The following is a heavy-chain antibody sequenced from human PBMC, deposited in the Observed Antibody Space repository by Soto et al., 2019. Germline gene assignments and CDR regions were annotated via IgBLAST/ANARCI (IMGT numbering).Heavy chain of an antibody. CDR2: INHSGST. CDR3: ARGVKMATIRGNWFDP. D-gene: IGHD5-12*01. V-gene: IGHV4-34*01. CDR1: GGSFSGYY. Sequence: SETLSLTCAVYGGSFSGYYWSWIRQPPGKGLEWIGEINHSGSTNYNPSLKSRVTISVDTSKNQFSLKLSSVTAADTAVYYCARGVKMATIRGNWFDPWGQGTLVTVSS. J-gene: IGHJ5*02.